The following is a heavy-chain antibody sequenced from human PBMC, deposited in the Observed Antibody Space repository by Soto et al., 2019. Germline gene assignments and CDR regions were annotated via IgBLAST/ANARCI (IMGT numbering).Heavy chain of an antibody. Sequence: QVQLVQSGAEVKTPGASVTVSCKASGYRIGFYGISWVRQAPGQGLEWLGWISAHSGPTKNQQRLQSRVGLTTVTPTTTAYMQLRSLTSDEAAVYYCARDEGRGNYPGVWFHPWGQGTLVIVSS. CDR3: ARDEGRGNYPGVWFHP. CDR2: ISAHSGPT. J-gene: IGHJ5*02. V-gene: IGHV1-18*04. CDR1: GYRIGFYG. D-gene: IGHD1-7*01.